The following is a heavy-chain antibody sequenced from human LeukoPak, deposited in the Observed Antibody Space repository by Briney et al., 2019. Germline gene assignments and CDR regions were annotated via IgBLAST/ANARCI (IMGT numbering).Heavy chain of an antibody. Sequence: SVKVSCKASGGTFSSYAINWVRQAPGQGLEWMGGIIPIFGTANYAQKFQGRVTITTDESTSTAYMELSSLRSEDTAVYYCARGADRWLQRYNWFDPWGQGTLVTVSS. CDR2: IIPIFGTA. J-gene: IGHJ5*02. D-gene: IGHD5-24*01. V-gene: IGHV1-69*05. CDR3: ARGADRWLQRYNWFDP. CDR1: GGTFSSYA.